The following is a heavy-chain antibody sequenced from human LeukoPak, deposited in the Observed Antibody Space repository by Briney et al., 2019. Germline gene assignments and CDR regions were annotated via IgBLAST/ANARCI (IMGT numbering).Heavy chain of an antibody. CDR2: LYSDGRSL. Sequence: GGSLRLSCAGSGFSFTGYWMHWVRQAPGKGLVWISRLYSDGRSLTYADSVRGRFTISRDNAKNSLFLQMNSLRAEDTAVYYCATSQGSWPDYFDYWGHGTLVTVSS. CDR3: ATSQGSWPDYFDY. V-gene: IGHV3-74*03. D-gene: IGHD6-13*01. CDR1: GFSFTGYW. J-gene: IGHJ4*01.